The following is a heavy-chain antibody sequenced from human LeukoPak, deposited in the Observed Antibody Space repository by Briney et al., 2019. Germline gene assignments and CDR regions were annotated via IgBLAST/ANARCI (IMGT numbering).Heavy chain of an antibody. CDR2: INPNSGGT. CDR1: GYTFTGYY. V-gene: IGHV1-2*02. CDR3: ARDRDSSSSPIDY. J-gene: IGHJ4*02. D-gene: IGHD6-6*01. Sequence: ASVKVSCKASGYTFTGYYMHWVRQAPGQGLEWMGWINPNSGGTNYAQKFQGRVTMTRDTSISTAYMELSRLRSDDTAVYYCARDRDSSSSPIDYWGQGTLVTVSS.